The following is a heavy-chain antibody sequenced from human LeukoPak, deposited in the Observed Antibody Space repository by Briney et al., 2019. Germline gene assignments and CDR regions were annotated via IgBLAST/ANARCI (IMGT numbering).Heavy chain of an antibody. CDR1: EFTFSSYG. CDR3: AKGLDRFDY. V-gene: IGHV3-30*18. Sequence: PGGSLRLSCAASEFTFSSYGMHWVRQAPGKGLEWVAVISYDGSNKYYADSVKGRFTISRDNSKNTLYLQMNSLRAEDTAVYYCAKGLDRFDYWGQGTLVTVSS. J-gene: IGHJ4*02. CDR2: ISYDGSNK. D-gene: IGHD5/OR15-5a*01.